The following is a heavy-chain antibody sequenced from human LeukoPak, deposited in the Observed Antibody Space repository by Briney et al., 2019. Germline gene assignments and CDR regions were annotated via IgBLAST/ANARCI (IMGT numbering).Heavy chain of an antibody. CDR3: ARGGRWLQLKY. CDR1: GLTCSRYE. V-gene: IGHV3-48*03. Sequence: GGSLRLSYAATGLTCSRYEMNWGRQAPGKGLEWVSYISSSGSTIYYADSVKGRFTISRDNAKNSLYLQMNSLRAEDTAVYYCARGGRWLQLKYWGQGTLVTVSS. J-gene: IGHJ4*02. D-gene: IGHD5-24*01. CDR2: ISSSGSTI.